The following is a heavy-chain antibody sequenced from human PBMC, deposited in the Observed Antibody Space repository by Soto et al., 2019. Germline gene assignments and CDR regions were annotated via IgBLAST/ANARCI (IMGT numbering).Heavy chain of an antibody. CDR2: IWYDGSNK. V-gene: IGHV3-33*01. D-gene: IGHD6-6*01. J-gene: IGHJ6*02. Sequence: GGSLGLSCAASGFTFSSYGMHWVRQAPGKGLEWVAVIWYDGSNKYYADSVKGRFTISRDNSKNTLYLQMNSLRAEDTAVYYCAREQEYSSSGGMDFWGQGTTVTVSS. CDR1: GFTFSSYG. CDR3: AREQEYSSSGGMDF.